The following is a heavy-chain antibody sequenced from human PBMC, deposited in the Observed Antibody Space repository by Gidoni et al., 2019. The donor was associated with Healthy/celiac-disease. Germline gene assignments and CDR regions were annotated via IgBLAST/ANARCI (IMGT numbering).Heavy chain of an antibody. CDR1: GCTFDDYA. CDR3: AKEDSSSWSLDY. CDR2: ISWNSGSI. Sequence: EVQLVESGGGVVQPGRSLRLACADSGCTFDDYAMHWVRQAPGKGLGLVSCISWNSGSIGYAASVKGRFTISRDNAKNSLYLQMNSLRAEDTALYYCAKEDSSSWSLDYWGQGTLVTVSS. J-gene: IGHJ4*02. V-gene: IGHV3-9*01. D-gene: IGHD6-13*01.